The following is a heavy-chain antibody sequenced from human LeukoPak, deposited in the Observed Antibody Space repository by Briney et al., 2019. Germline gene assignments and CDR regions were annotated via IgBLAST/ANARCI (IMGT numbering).Heavy chain of an antibody. Sequence: ASVKVSCKASGYTFTSYAMHWVRQAPGQRLEWMGWINAGNGNTKYSQKFQGRVTITRDTSASTAYMELRSLRSDDTAVYYCARGGFRVGATDTGDYWGQGTLVTVSS. V-gene: IGHV1-3*01. CDR2: INAGNGNT. D-gene: IGHD1-26*01. CDR1: GYTFTSYA. J-gene: IGHJ4*02. CDR3: ARGGFRVGATDTGDY.